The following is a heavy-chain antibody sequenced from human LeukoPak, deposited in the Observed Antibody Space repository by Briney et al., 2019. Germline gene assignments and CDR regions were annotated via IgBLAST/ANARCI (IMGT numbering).Heavy chain of an antibody. J-gene: IGHJ6*03. CDR3: ARDQVHLNYYYMDV. CDR2: ISSSGSTI. V-gene: IGHV3-11*04. Sequence: PGGSLRLSCAASGFTFSDYYMSWIRQAPGKGLEWVSYISSSGSTIYYADSVKGRFTISRDNAKNSLYLQMNSLRAEDTAVYYCARDQVHLNYYYMDVWGKGTTVTVSS. CDR1: GFTFSDYY. D-gene: IGHD1-1*01.